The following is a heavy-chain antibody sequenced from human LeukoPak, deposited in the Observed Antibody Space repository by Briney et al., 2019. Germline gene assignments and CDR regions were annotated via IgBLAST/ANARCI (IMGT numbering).Heavy chain of an antibody. Sequence: PSETLSLTCSVSGASINSRGYYWRWSRQRPGKGLVWIGYISDSGRNAYKPPLTSRLTISVDMSERRFSMRMTYVTVADTAVYFCASHFDSVGSASVDYWGQGTLVTVSS. CDR3: ASHFDSVGSASVDY. CDR2: ISDSGRN. J-gene: IGHJ4*02. V-gene: IGHV4-31*03. D-gene: IGHD3-22*01. CDR1: GASINSRGYY.